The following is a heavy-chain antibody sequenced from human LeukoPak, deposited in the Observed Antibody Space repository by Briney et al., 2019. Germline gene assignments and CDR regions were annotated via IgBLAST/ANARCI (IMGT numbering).Heavy chain of an antibody. CDR3: TAGHYSSL. Sequence: GESLRLSCVASEFTFSTSYMRWVRQAPGKGLEWVGHIKSEADGGITHYAAPVRGRFTISRDASKNILYLQLDSLKPEDTGLYYCTAGHYSSLWGQGTLVTVSS. CDR1: EFTFSTSY. CDR2: IKSEADGGIT. V-gene: IGHV3-15*01. J-gene: IGHJ4*02. D-gene: IGHD6-13*01.